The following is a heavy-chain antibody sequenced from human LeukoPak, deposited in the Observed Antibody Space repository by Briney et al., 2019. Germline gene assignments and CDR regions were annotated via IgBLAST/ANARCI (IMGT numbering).Heavy chain of an antibody. CDR2: ISSSSSYI. V-gene: IGHV3-21*01. D-gene: IGHD6-19*01. J-gene: IGHJ4*02. CDR3: ARTPYSSGWEPFDY. Sequence: PGGSLRLSRAASGFTFSSYSMNWVRQAPGKGLEWVSSISSSSSYIYYADSVKGRFTISRDNAKNSLYLQMNSLRAEDTAVYYCARTPYSSGWEPFDYWGQGTLVTVSS. CDR1: GFTFSSYS.